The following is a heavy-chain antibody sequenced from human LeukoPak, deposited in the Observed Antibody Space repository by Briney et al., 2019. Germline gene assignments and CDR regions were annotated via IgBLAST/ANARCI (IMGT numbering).Heavy chain of an antibody. D-gene: IGHD6-6*01. CDR3: ARSRIAARGDNWFDP. J-gene: IGHJ5*02. Sequence: ETLSLTCTVSGGSISGYYWSWIRQPPGKGLEWVSVIYSGGSTYYADSVKGRFTISRDNSKNTLYLQMNSLRAEDTAVYYCARSRIAARGDNWFDPWGQGTLVTVSS. V-gene: IGHV3-53*01. CDR2: IYSGGST. CDR1: GGSISGYY.